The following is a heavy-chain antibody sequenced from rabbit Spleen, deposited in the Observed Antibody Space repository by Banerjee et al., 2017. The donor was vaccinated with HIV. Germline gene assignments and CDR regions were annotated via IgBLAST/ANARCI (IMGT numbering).Heavy chain of an antibody. CDR2: IDTGSSSGFT. V-gene: IGHV1S45*01. J-gene: IGHJ3*01. Sequence: QEQLEESGGDLVKPGASLTLTCTASGVSFSSSSYMCWVRQAPGKGLEWIACIDTGSSSGFTYSATWAKGRFTCSKTSSTTVTLQMTSLTVADTATYFCARAYGDPDEIDATRLDLWGPGTLVTVS. CDR1: GVSFSSSSY. D-gene: IGHD2-1*01. CDR3: ARAYGDPDEIDATRLDL.